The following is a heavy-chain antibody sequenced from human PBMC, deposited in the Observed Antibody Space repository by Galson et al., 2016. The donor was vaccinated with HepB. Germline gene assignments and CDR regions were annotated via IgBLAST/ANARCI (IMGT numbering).Heavy chain of an antibody. D-gene: IGHD3-9*01. CDR1: GFIFSNYD. V-gene: IGHV3-23*01. Sequence: SLRLSCAASGFIFSNYDMNWVRQAPGKGLEWVSSIRGSGDYTYYADSVKGRFTISRDNSENTLSLQMHSLRIEDTAIYYCTKGRVTGHFHVDYWGQGTLVTVSS. J-gene: IGHJ4*02. CDR3: TKGRVTGHFHVDY. CDR2: IRGSGDYT.